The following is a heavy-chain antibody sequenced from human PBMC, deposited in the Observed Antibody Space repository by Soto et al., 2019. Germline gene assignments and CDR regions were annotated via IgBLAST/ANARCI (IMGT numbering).Heavy chain of an antibody. CDR1: GGSISSDKW. Sequence: QVHLQESGPGLVKPSGTLALTCAVSGGSISSDKWWTWVRQPPGKGLEWIGEISHRGSTNYSPSFKSRLSLSVDTTKTQFSLRLTSVTAAATAVYYCAAIPLTSGVVPGRFDPWGQGIMVTVSS. V-gene: IGHV4-4*02. J-gene: IGHJ5*02. CDR3: AAIPLTSGVVPGRFDP. CDR2: ISHRGST. D-gene: IGHD3-3*01.